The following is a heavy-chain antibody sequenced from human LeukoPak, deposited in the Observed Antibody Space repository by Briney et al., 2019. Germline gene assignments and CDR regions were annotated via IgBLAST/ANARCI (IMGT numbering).Heavy chain of an antibody. V-gene: IGHV3-74*01. CDR1: GFTFSSYW. CDR3: SRSAYYDGNGNYYDY. Sequence: GGSLRLSCAASGFTFSSYWMHRVRQAPGKGLVWVSRISDGGSTTTYADSVKGRFTISRDNAKNTLYLQMNGLRAEDTAVYYCSRSAYYDGNGNYYDYWGQGTLVTVSS. D-gene: IGHD3-22*01. CDR2: ISDGGSTT. J-gene: IGHJ4*02.